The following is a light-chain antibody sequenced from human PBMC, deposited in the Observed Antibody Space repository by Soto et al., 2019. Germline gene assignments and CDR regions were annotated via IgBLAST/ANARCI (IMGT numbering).Light chain of an antibody. CDR1: SSNIGAGYD. CDR2: XXX. V-gene: IGLV1-40*01. Sequence: QSVLTQPPSVSGAPGQRVTISCTGSSSNIGAGYDVHWYQQLPGTAPKLLIXXXXXXXXXXXXXXXGSKSGTSASLAINGXXXXXXXXXXCQSYDSSLSGYAFGTGTKFTVL. J-gene: IGLJ1*01. CDR3: QSYDSSLSGYA.